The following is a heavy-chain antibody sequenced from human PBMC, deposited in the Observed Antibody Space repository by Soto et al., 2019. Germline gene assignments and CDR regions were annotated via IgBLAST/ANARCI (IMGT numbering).Heavy chain of an antibody. CDR1: GYSVSSNSAG. CDR2: TYYRSKWYY. V-gene: IGHV6-1*01. Sequence: SHTLSLTCAIPGYSVSSNSAGWSWVRQSPSRGLEWLGRTYYRSKWYYEYAVSVRGRITINPDTSKNQYSLQLNSVTPEDTAVYFCARGEQYSGRIFDYWGQGTLVTVSS. D-gene: IGHD1-26*01. CDR3: ARGEQYSGRIFDY. J-gene: IGHJ4*01.